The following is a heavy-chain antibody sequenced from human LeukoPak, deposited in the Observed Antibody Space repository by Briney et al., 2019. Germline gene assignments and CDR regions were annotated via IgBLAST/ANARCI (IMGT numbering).Heavy chain of an antibody. CDR2: ISGYNGNT. V-gene: IGHV1-18*01. J-gene: IGHJ6*02. CDR3: ARYGGGDTWYAHFGMDA. CDR1: GYTFHNYG. D-gene: IGHD2-21*02. Sequence: PSVNLFCKISGYTFHNYGVKCVRRPRAQGLEWVVWISGYNGNTNYAQKLQGRITMTIDTPTSTGYMELRSLTSDDTAVFYCARYGGGDTWYAHFGMDAWGRGTTVTVSS.